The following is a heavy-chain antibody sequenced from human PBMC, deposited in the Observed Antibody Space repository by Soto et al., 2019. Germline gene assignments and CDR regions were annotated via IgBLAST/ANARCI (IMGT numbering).Heavy chain of an antibody. V-gene: IGHV3-23*01. CDR2: ISGGGDAT. D-gene: IGHD6-6*01. J-gene: IGHJ4*02. CDR1: GFTFNNFA. CDR3: AKNIQRSSGFDS. Sequence: PGGSLRLSCAATGFTFNNFAMNWVRQGPGKGLEWVSGISGGGDATRYADSVKGRFTISRDNAESMVYLDMYSLIPDDTAIYYCAKNIQRSSGFDSLGQG.